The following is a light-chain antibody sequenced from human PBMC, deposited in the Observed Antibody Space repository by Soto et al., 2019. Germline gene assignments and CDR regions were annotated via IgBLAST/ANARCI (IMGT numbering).Light chain of an antibody. CDR3: AAWDDSLSGPV. Sequence: QSVLTQPPSASGTPGQRVTISCSGSSSNIGSNYVYSYKQLPGTAPKLLIYRNNQRPSGVPDRFSGYKSGTSASLAISGLRSEDEADYYCAAWDDSLSGPVFGGGTQLTVL. V-gene: IGLV1-47*01. J-gene: IGLJ7*01. CDR2: RNN. CDR1: SSNIGSNY.